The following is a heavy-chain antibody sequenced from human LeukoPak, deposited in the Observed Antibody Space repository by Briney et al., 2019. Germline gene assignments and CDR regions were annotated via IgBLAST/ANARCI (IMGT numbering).Heavy chain of an antibody. CDR1: GFTFSAYD. CDR3: AKSGYLVFEI. V-gene: IGHV3-23*01. Sequence: GGSLRLSRAASGFTFSAYDMQWVRQAPGKGLEWVSGNSRRGPTYYTDSVKGRFTIFSDKSENTLYLQRNTLRAEDTAVYYCAKSGYLVFEIWGQGTMVAVSS. D-gene: IGHD5-12*01. CDR2: NSRRGPT. J-gene: IGHJ3*02.